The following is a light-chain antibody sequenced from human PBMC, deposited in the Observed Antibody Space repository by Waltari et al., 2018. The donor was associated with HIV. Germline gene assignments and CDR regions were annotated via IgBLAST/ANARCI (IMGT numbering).Light chain of an antibody. CDR3: RQTYNKPLT. CDR2: ATS. Sequence: DTQLTQFPSSLSASVGDSVTITCRASQSISRYLNWDQVKPGKAPKLLIYATSTLQSGVPLRFSGSGAGTDYTLTISSLQPEDFASYGCRQTYNKPLTFGGGTTVEI. CDR1: QSISRY. V-gene: IGKV1-39*01. J-gene: IGKJ4*01.